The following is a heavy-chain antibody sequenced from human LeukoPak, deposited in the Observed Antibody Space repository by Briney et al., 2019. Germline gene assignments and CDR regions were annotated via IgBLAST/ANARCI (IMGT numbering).Heavy chain of an antibody. CDR1: GFTVSSNY. CDR3: ASLRLLLSPFDY. CDR2: ISGSSTYT. V-gene: IGHV3-11*06. J-gene: IGHJ4*02. D-gene: IGHD2-21*02. Sequence: GGSLRLSCVASGFTVSSNYMSWVRQAPGRGLEWVSYISGSSTYTNYADSVKGRFTISRDNAKNSLYLQMNSLRAEDTAVYYCASLRLLLSPFDYWGQGTLVTVSS.